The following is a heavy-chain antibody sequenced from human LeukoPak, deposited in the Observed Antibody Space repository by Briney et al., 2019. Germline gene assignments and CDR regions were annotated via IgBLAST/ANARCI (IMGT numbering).Heavy chain of an antibody. Sequence: GGSLRLSCAASGLTFSSYWMNWVRQAPGKGLEWVANIKQDGSEKYYVDSVKGRFTISRDNAENSLYLQMNSLRAEDTAVYYCARGTRPYAIFGVVTHPGYWGQGTLVTVSS. CDR2: IKQDGSEK. CDR3: ARGTRPYAIFGVVTHPGY. D-gene: IGHD3-3*01. CDR1: GLTFSSYW. J-gene: IGHJ4*02. V-gene: IGHV3-7*01.